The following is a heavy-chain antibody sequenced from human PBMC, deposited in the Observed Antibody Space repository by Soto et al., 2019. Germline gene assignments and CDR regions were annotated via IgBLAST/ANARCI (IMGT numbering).Heavy chain of an antibody. Sequence: SETLSLTCTVSGGSVSSGSYYWSWIRQPPGKGLEWIGYIYYSGSTNYNPSLKSRVTISVDTSKNQFSLKLSSVTAADTAVYYCVRVNLWFGELWSDYYYYGMDVWGQGTTVTVSS. CDR3: VRVNLWFGELWSDYYYYGMDV. CDR1: GGSVSSGSYY. CDR2: IYYSGST. V-gene: IGHV4-61*01. D-gene: IGHD3-10*01. J-gene: IGHJ6*02.